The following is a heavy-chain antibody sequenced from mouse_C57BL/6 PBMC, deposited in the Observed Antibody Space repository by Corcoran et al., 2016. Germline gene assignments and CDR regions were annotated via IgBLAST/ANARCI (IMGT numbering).Heavy chain of an antibody. Sequence: QIQLVQSGPELKKPGETVKISCKASGYTFTTYGMSWVKQAPGKGLKWMGWINTYSGVPTYADDFKGRFAFSLETSASTAYLQINNLKNEDTATYFCASTYGSSCGYWGQGTTLTVSS. J-gene: IGHJ2*01. CDR1: GYTFTTYG. D-gene: IGHD1-1*01. CDR2: INTYSGVP. V-gene: IGHV9-3*01. CDR3: ASTYGSSCGY.